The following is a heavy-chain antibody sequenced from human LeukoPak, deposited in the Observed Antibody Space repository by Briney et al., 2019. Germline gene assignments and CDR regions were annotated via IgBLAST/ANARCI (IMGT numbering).Heavy chain of an antibody. Sequence: GGSLRLSCAASGFTFSSYAMHWVRQAPGKGLGWVAVISYDGSNKYYAVSVKGRFTISRDNSKNTLYLQMNSLRAEDTAVYYCARDGGRSLGQWLVQILWYFDLWGRGTLVTVSS. CDR1: GFTFSSYA. J-gene: IGHJ2*01. CDR3: ARDGGRSLGQWLVQILWYFDL. CDR2: ISYDGSNK. V-gene: IGHV3-30*04. D-gene: IGHD6-19*01.